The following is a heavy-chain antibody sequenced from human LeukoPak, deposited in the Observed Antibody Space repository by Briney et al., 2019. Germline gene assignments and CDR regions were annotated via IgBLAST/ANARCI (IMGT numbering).Heavy chain of an antibody. J-gene: IGHJ4*02. V-gene: IGHV3-7*01. CDR3: ASRGYRCRGY. D-gene: IGHD5-12*01. CDR2: IEQDGSEK. CDR1: GFTFSSYW. Sequence: GGSLTLSCAVSGFTFSSYWMSWVRQAPGKGLEWVANIEQDGSEKYYVVSVKGRFTISRDNAKNSLYLQMNSLSAEDTAVYYCASRGYRCRGYWGQGTMVTDSS.